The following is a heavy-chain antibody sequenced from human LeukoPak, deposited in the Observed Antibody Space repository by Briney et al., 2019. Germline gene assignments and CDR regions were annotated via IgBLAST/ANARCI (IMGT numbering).Heavy chain of an antibody. CDR2: FHNSGTS. V-gene: IGHV4-61*01. Sequence: SETLSLTCTVSGGSMTSNYFYWTWIRQPPGKGLEWIGYFHNSGTSTYNPSLKSRVTISADTSKNQFSLKLNSLTTADTAVYYCTRGAGWLIDYWGQGILVTVSS. D-gene: IGHD3-16*01. J-gene: IGHJ4*02. CDR1: GGSMTSNYFY. CDR3: TRGAGWLIDY.